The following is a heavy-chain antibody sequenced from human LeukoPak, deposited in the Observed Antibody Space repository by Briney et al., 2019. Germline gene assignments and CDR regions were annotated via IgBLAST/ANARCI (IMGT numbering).Heavy chain of an antibody. CDR2: TNPYNGNT. CDR1: GYTFTSHG. Sequence: ASVKVSCKASGYTFTSHGISWVRQAPGQGLEWMGWTNPYNGNTSYAQKLQGRVTMTTDTSTTTVYMELRSLRSDDTAVYYCARDYKGGADYFDYWGQGTLVTVSS. J-gene: IGHJ4*02. D-gene: IGHD3-16*01. V-gene: IGHV1-18*01. CDR3: ARDYKGGADYFDY.